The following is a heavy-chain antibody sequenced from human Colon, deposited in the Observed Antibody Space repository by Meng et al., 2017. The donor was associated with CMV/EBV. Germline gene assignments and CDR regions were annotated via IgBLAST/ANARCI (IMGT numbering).Heavy chain of an antibody. J-gene: IGHJ4*02. CDR3: ARDVVYPYYFDS. CDR1: GGPVNSGSYY. D-gene: IGHD1-14*01. V-gene: IGHV4-61*01. Sequence: SETLSLTCTVSGGPVNSGSYYWSCSRQPPGKGLEWIGHVFYIGNTNYNPSLKSRVSMSIDTSKNQFSLRLSSVTAADTALYYCARDVVYPYYFDSWGQGIPVTVSS. CDR2: VFYIGNT.